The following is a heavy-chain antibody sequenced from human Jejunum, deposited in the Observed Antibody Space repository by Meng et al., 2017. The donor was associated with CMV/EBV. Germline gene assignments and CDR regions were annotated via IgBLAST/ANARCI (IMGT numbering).Heavy chain of an antibody. Sequence: QGQRQEPGPGLVKPSQTLSLTCSVSGGSIGSGDYYWSWIRQPPGKGLEWIGYIHDTGSTYYNPSLKSRVDISLGTSRNHFSLTLSSVTAEDTAVYFCARGSIFVSFDSWGQGTLVTVSS. CDR2: IHDTGST. J-gene: IGHJ4*02. CDR3: ARGSIFVSFDS. D-gene: IGHD3-3*01. V-gene: IGHV4-30-4*08. CDR1: GGSIGSGDYY.